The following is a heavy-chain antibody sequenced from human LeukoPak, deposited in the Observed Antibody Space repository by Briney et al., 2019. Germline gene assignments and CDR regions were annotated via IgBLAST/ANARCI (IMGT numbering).Heavy chain of an antibody. D-gene: IGHD3-22*01. J-gene: IGHJ4*02. V-gene: IGHV4-31*03. Sequence: SETLSLTCTVSGGSISSGGYYLSWIRQHPGKGLEWIGYIYYSGSTSYNPSLKSRITISVDTSKNQFSLKLSSVTAADTAVYYCARDLNNYGSSAYSQIGYWGQGTLVTVSS. CDR2: IYYSGST. CDR1: GGSISSGGYY. CDR3: ARDLNNYGSSAYSQIGY.